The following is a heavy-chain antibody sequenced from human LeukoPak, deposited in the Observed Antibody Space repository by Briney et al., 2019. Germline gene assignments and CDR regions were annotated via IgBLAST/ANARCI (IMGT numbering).Heavy chain of an antibody. CDR2: IYSGGST. Sequence: GGSLRLSCAASGFTVSSNYMSWVRQAPGKGLEWVSVIYSGGSTYYADSVKGRFTISRDNSKNTLYLQMNSLRAEDTAVYYCARDHCSSTSCYMGANWYFDLWGRGTLVTVSS. J-gene: IGHJ2*01. D-gene: IGHD2-2*02. CDR3: ARDHCSSTSCYMGANWYFDL. V-gene: IGHV3-53*01. CDR1: GFTVSSNY.